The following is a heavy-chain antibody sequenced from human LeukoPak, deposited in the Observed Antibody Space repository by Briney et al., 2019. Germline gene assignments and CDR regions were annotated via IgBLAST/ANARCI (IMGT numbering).Heavy chain of an antibody. V-gene: IGHV4-30-4*08. CDR1: GGSISSGDYY. J-gene: IGHJ4*02. D-gene: IGHD3-3*01. Sequence: SQTLSLTCTVSGGSISSGDYYWSWIRQPPGKGLEWIGYIYYSGSTYYNPSLKSRVTISVDTSKNQFSLKLSSVTAADTAVNYCAREVITIFGVVTGLDFWGQGTLVTVSS. CDR3: AREVITIFGVVTGLDF. CDR2: IYYSGST.